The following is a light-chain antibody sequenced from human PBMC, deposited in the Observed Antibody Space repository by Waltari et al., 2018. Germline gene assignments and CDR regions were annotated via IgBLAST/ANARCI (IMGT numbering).Light chain of an antibody. V-gene: IGLV1-51*01. CDR3: GTWDSSLSAGV. CDR1: SSYSGNNL. Sequence: QSVLPHPPSVSAPPGHKFTSSSPGSSSYSGNNLVSCSPQPPGTTPKLLIQDNNKRPSGIPDRFSGSKSGTSATLGITGLQTGDEADYYCGTWDSSLSAGVFGAGTKLTVL. J-gene: IGLJ3*02. CDR2: DNN.